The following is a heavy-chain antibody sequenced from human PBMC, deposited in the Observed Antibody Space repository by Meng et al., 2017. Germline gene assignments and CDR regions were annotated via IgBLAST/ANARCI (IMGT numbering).Heavy chain of an antibody. D-gene: IGHD2-15*01. CDR3: ARVVAATTLFLDY. V-gene: IGHV4-4*02. J-gene: IGHJ4*02. CDR1: GGSISSSNW. Sequence: QVPVQEAGPGLLKPSGTLSLTCAVSGGSISSSNWWSWVRQPPGKGLEWIGEIYHSGSTNYNPSLKSRVTISVDKSKNQFSLKLSSVTAADTAVYYCARVVAATTLFLDYWGQGTLVTVSS. CDR2: IYHSGST.